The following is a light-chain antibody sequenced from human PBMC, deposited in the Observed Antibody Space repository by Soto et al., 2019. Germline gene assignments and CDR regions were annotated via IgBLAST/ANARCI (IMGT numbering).Light chain of an antibody. V-gene: IGKV1-39*01. CDR2: AAS. CDR3: QQSYSTPLT. CDR1: QSISSY. J-gene: IGKJ4*01. Sequence: DIPMTQSQSSLSASVGDRVTITCRASQSISSYLNWYQQKPGKAPKLLIYAASSLQSGVPSRFSGSGSGTDFTLTISSLQPEDFATYYGQQSYSTPLTFGGGTKVEIK.